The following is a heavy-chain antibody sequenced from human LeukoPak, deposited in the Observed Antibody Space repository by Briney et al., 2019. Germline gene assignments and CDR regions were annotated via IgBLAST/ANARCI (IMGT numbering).Heavy chain of an antibody. D-gene: IGHD3-22*01. CDR2: IYYSGST. Sequence: SETLSLTCTVSGGSISSYYWSWIRQPPGKGLEWIGYIYYSGSTNYNPSLKSRVTISVDTSKSQFSLKLSSVTAADTAVYYCARGQTYYYDSSGLDYWGQGTLVTVSS. CDR3: ARGQTYYYDSSGLDY. V-gene: IGHV4-59*12. J-gene: IGHJ4*02. CDR1: GGSISSYY.